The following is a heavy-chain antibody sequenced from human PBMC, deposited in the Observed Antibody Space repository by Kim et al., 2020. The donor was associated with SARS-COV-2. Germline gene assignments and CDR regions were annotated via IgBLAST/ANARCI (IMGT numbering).Heavy chain of an antibody. CDR3: ARSMFEYSWGTSPQKEDS. Sequence: ASVKVSCKTSGYPFSSFAISWVRQAPGQGLEWMGWISPFKTTGTYTQKFQGRLTMSTDISTSTAYMELRSLRSDDTAGYYCARSMFEYSWGTSPQKEDSW. J-gene: IGHJ5*01. CDR2: ISPFKTTG. D-gene: IGHD3-16*01. V-gene: IGHV1-18*01. CDR1: GYPFSSFA.